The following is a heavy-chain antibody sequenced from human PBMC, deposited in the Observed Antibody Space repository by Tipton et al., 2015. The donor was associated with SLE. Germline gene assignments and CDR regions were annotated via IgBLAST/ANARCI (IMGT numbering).Heavy chain of an antibody. V-gene: IGHV3-11*06. CDR3: ARARYYDFWTGYLYYFDF. J-gene: IGHJ4*02. Sequence: SLRLSCAASGFTFSDYYMTWIRQAPGKGLEWISYISSSSSYTNHADSVKGRFTISRDNAKNSLYLQMNSLRAEDTAVYYCARARYYDFWTGYLYYFDFWGQGTLVTVSS. D-gene: IGHD3-3*01. CDR1: GFTFSDYY. CDR2: ISSSSSYT.